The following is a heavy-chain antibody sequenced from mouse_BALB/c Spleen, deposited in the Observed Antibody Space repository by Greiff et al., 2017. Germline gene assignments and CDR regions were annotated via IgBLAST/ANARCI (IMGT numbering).Heavy chain of an antibody. J-gene: IGHJ4*01. Sequence: EVKLMESGAELVKPGASVKLSCTASGFNIKDTYMHWVKQRPEQGLEWIGRIDPANGNTKYDPKFQGKATITADTSSNTAYLQLSSLTSEDTAVYYCARYYRSYYAMDYWGQGTSVTVSS. D-gene: IGHD2-14*01. V-gene: IGHV14-3*02. CDR2: IDPANGNT. CDR3: ARYYRSYYAMDY. CDR1: GFNIKDTY.